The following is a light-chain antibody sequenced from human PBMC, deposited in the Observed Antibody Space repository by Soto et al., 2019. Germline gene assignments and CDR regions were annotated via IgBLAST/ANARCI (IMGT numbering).Light chain of an antibody. V-gene: IGKV1-9*01. CDR3: LQDYNYPWT. CDR1: QALSNY. Sequence: DIQLTQSPSVLSASVGDTVTITCRASQALSNYLAWYQQKPGKAPDLLIYSASTLQSGVPSRFSGSGSETEFSLTIRALQPEDFATYYCLQDYNYPWTFGQGTKVDIK. J-gene: IGKJ1*01. CDR2: SAS.